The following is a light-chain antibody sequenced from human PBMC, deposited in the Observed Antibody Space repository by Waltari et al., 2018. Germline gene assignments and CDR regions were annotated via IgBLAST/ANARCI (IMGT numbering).Light chain of an antibody. Sequence: VLTQSPGPLSLSPGEGAPLSCRASQSVGRSLVWYQQKPGRAPRLLIYGASIRATGIPDRFTGSGSGTDFSLTISRLEPEDSAVYYCQMYVRLPVTFGQGTKVEI. V-gene: IGKV3-20*01. CDR3: QMYVRLPVT. J-gene: IGKJ1*01. CDR1: QSVGRS. CDR2: GAS.